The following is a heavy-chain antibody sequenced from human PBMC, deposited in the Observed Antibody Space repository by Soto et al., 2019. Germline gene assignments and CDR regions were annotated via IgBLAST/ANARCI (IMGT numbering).Heavy chain of an antibody. D-gene: IGHD3-3*01. CDR2: IYYSGST. J-gene: IGHJ6*02. Sequence: KTSETLSLTCTVSGGSISSYYWSWIRQPPGKGLEWIGYIYYSGSTNYNPSLKSRVTISVDTSKNQFSLKLSSVTAADTAVYYCARDKTDYDFWSGNYYYYGMDGWGQRTTVTVSS. CDR3: ARDKTDYDFWSGNYYYYGMDG. CDR1: GGSISSYY. V-gene: IGHV4-59*01.